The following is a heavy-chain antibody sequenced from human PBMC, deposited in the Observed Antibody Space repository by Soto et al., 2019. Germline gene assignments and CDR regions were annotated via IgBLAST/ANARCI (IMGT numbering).Heavy chain of an antibody. J-gene: IGHJ4*02. Sequence: EVQLEEAGGGLVQPGGSLRLSCAASGFTFSTSWIHWVRQAPGKGLVWVSRINGDGGTINYADSVKGRFTISRDNAKNTVYLQMNSLSADDTAVYYCTRGGNYYFDYWGQGTLVTVSS. CDR3: TRGGNYYFDY. CDR1: GFTFSTSW. D-gene: IGHD1-7*01. CDR2: INGDGGTI. V-gene: IGHV3-74*01.